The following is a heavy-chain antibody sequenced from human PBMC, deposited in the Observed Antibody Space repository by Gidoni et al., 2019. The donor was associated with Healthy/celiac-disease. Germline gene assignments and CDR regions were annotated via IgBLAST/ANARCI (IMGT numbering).Heavy chain of an antibody. D-gene: IGHD1-7*01. J-gene: IGHJ6*03. CDR2: IKPNCGGT. Sequence: QVQLVQSGAEVKKPGASVKVSCKASGYTFTGYCMHWVRQAPGQGLEWMGWIKPNCGGTNNAQKCQGRVTMTRETSISTAYMEPSRLISDDTTVYYGARERGTGTTCGYYYYMDVWGKGTTVTVSS. V-gene: IGHV1-2*02. CDR3: ARERGTGTTCGYYYYMDV. CDR1: GYTFTGYC.